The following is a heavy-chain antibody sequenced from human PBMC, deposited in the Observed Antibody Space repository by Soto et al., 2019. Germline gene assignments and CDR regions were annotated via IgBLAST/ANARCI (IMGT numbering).Heavy chain of an antibody. V-gene: IGHV2-5*02. Sequence: QITLKESGPTLVTPTQPLTLTCSFSGFALTTRPVGVGWFRQPPGKALEWLAVIYWDDDKRYSPSPRSRLTISKDTSKNQVVLTVAIMDPVDTATYYCAHSLGGYTWNDGYFDYWGQGTLVTVSS. CDR2: IYWDDDK. J-gene: IGHJ4*02. CDR3: AHSLGGYTWNDGYFDY. D-gene: IGHD1-20*01. CDR1: GFALTTRPVG.